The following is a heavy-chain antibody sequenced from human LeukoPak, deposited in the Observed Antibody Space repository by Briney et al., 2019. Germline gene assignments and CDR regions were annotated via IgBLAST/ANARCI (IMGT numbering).Heavy chain of an antibody. V-gene: IGHV1-2*06. CDR3: ARAVRSSIAARTFDY. D-gene: IGHD6-6*01. Sequence: ASVKVSCKASGYTFTGYYMHWVRQAPGQGLEWMGRINPNSGGTNYAQKFQGRVTMTRDTSISTAYMELSRPRSDDTAVYYCARAVRSSIAARTFDYWGQGTLVTVSS. J-gene: IGHJ4*02. CDR2: INPNSGGT. CDR1: GYTFTGYY.